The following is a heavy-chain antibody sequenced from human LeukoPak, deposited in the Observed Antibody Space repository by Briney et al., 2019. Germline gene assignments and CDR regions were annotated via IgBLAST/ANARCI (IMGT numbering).Heavy chain of an antibody. V-gene: IGHV4-59*01. Sequence: PSETLSLTCTVSGGSTSSYYWSWIRQPPGKGLEWIGYIYYSGSTNYNPSLKSRVTISVDTSKNQFSLKLSSVTAADTAVYYCARNYDDYSSSPDYFDYWGQGTLVTVSS. CDR2: IYYSGST. J-gene: IGHJ4*02. D-gene: IGHD6-6*01. CDR1: GGSTSSYY. CDR3: ARNYDDYSSSPDYFDY.